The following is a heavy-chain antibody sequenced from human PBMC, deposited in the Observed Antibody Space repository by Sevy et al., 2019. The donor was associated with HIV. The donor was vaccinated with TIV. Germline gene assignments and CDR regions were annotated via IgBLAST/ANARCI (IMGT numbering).Heavy chain of an antibody. D-gene: IGHD3-16*01. CDR3: ARLTGGVDSGFQH. CDR2: NYHSGTT. CDR1: DGSIRSSNW. J-gene: IGHJ1*01. V-gene: IGHV4-4*02. Sequence: SETLSLTCAVSDGSIRSSNWWSWVRQSPGKGLEWIGENYHSGTTNRNPSLKSRVTISIDKSKNLFSLKLSSVTAADTAVYYCARLTGGVDSGFQHWGQGTLVTVSS.